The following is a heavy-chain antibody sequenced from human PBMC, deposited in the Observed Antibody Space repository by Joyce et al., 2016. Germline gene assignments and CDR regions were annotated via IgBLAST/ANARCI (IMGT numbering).Heavy chain of an antibody. CDR2: IWYDGSNK. CDR1: GFTFSSYG. V-gene: IGHV3-33*01. Sequence: QVQLVESGGGVVQPGRSLRLSCAASGFTFSSYGMHWVRQAQGKGMEWVEVIWYDGSNKYYADSVKGRFTIYRDNSKNTLYMKMSSLRAEDTAVYYCTRDPIVVVPARYGLFDYWGQGTLVTVSS. J-gene: IGHJ4*02. D-gene: IGHD2-2*01. CDR3: TRDPIVVVPARYGLFDY.